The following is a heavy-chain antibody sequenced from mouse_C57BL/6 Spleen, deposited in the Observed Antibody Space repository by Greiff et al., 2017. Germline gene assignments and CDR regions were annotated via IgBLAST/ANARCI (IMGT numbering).Heavy chain of an antibody. Sequence: VQLQQPGAELVKPGASVKMSCKASGYTFTSYWITWVKQRPGQGLEWIGDIYPGSGSTNYNEKFKSKATLTVDTSSSTAYMQLSSLTSEDSAVYYCARPYGSSDYYAMDYWGQGTSVTVSS. CDR1: GYTFTSYW. D-gene: IGHD1-1*01. CDR3: ARPYGSSDYYAMDY. J-gene: IGHJ4*01. V-gene: IGHV1-55*01. CDR2: IYPGSGST.